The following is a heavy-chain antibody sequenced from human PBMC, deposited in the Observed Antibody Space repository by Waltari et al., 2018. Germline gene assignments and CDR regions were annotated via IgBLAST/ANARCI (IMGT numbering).Heavy chain of an antibody. D-gene: IGHD6-19*01. CDR1: GFSLSTSGVG. J-gene: IGHJ3*02. Sequence: QITLKESGPTLVKPTQTLTLTCTFSGFSLSTSGVGVGWIRQPPGKALEWLALIYWNDDKRYSPSLKSRLTITKDTSKKQVVLTMNNMDPVDTATYYCAHRFSSSAVEDDAFDIWGQGTMVTVSS. V-gene: IGHV2-5*01. CDR2: IYWNDDK. CDR3: AHRFSSSAVEDDAFDI.